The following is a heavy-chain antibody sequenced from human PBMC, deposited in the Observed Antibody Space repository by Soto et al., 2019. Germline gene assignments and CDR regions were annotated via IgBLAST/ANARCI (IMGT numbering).Heavy chain of an antibody. D-gene: IGHD3-22*01. J-gene: IGHJ3*02. CDR1: GFTFSSYG. V-gene: IGHV3-30*18. CDR2: ISYDGSNK. CDR3: AKQAPHYYDSSGPPPYAFDI. Sequence: GGSLRLSCAASGFTFSSYGMHWVRQAPGKGLEWVAVISYDGSNKYYADSVKGRFTISRDNSKNTLYLQMNSLRAEDTAVYYCAKQAPHYYDSSGPPPYAFDIWGQGTMVTVSS.